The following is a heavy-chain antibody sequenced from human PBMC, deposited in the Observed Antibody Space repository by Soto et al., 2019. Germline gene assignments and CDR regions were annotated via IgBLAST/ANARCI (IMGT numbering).Heavy chain of an antibody. Sequence: GGSLRLSSAASSFTFTDYYMSWIRQAPGKGLEWVSYISSSSSYTNYADSVKGRFTISRDNAKNSLYLQMNSLRAEDTAVYYCAREGARKVLRYLDWPYWGQGTRVTVSS. J-gene: IGHJ4*02. CDR2: ISSSSSYT. CDR3: AREGARKVLRYLDWPY. D-gene: IGHD3-9*01. CDR1: SFTFTDYY. V-gene: IGHV3-11*06.